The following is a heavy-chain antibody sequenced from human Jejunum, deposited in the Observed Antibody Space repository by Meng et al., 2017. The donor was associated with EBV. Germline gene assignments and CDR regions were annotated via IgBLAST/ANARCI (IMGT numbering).Heavy chain of an antibody. Sequence: QLQLQESGPGLVKPSEALSFTCTVSGGSISSSSYYWGWIRQPPGKGLEWIGTYYNSGSTYYNPSLKSRVTISVDTSKNQFSLKLISVTAADTAAYYCARQGPSGRTFDYWGQGTLVTVSS. CDR3: ARQGPSGRTFDY. CDR1: GGSISSSSYY. D-gene: IGHD1-26*01. V-gene: IGHV4-39*01. J-gene: IGHJ4*02. CDR2: YYNSGST.